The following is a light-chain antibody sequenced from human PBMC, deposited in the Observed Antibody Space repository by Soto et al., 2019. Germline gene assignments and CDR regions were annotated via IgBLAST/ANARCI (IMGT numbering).Light chain of an antibody. CDR3: EQYGSSPRT. J-gene: IGKJ1*01. Sequence: DIVMTQSPDSLAVSLGERATLSCRASQSVSSNLAWYQQKPGQAPRLLIYGISTRATGIPDRFSGSGSGTDFTLTISRLEPEDFAVYYCEQYGSSPRTFGQGTKVDIK. CDR1: QSVSSN. CDR2: GIS. V-gene: IGKV3-20*01.